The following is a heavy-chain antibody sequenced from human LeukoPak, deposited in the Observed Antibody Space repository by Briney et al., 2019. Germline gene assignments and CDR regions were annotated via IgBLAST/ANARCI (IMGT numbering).Heavy chain of an antibody. D-gene: IGHD3-16*01. CDR2: IYSSSSTI. J-gene: IGHJ4*02. CDR1: GFTFSSYS. V-gene: IGHV3-48*04. CDR3: ATSGGGEYSFDD. Sequence: GGSLRLSCAASGFTFSSYSMNWVRQAPGKGLEWVSYIYSSSSTIYYADSVKGRFTISRDNARNPLYLQMNSLRAEDTAVYYCATSGGGEYSFDDWGQGTLVTVSS.